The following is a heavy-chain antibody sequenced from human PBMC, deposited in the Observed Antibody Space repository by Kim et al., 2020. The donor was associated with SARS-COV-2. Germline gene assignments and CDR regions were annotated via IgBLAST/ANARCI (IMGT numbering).Heavy chain of an antibody. V-gene: IGHV3-33*01. J-gene: IGHJ3*02. CDR3: ARDLSTVTTLDAFDI. Sequence: GGSLRLSCAASGFTFSSYGMHWVRQAPGKGLEWVAVIWYDGSNKYYADSVKGRFTISRDNSKNTLYLQMNSLRAEDTAVYYCARDLSTVTTLDAFDIWGQGTMVTVSS. D-gene: IGHD4-17*01. CDR1: GFTFSSYG. CDR2: IWYDGSNK.